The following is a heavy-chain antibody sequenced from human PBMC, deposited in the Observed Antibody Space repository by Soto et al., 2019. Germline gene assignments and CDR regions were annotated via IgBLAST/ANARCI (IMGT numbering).Heavy chain of an antibody. CDR2: MYYTGTT. D-gene: IGHD6-25*01. CDR1: SGSISTGNW. J-gene: IGHJ4*02. CDR3: ARVFSSGSGCMYFFDS. V-gene: IGHV4-4*02. Sequence: QVELQESGPRLVKSSGTLSLTCEVSSGSISTGNWWSWVRQPLGKGLEWIGEMYYTGTTNYNPSLTSRLTMTIDKSKAQFSLILTSASAADTAVYYCARVFSSGSGCMYFFDSWAQGILVSVSS.